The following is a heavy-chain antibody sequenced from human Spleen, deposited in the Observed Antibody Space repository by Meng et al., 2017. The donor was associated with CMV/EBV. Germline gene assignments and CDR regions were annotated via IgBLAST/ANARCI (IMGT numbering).Heavy chain of an antibody. J-gene: IGHJ5*02. CDR2: IYTSGST. V-gene: IGHV4-4*07. Sequence: QGQLQETGPGRVKPSKTLSLTCPVSGGSISSYYWSWIRQPAGKGLEWIGRIYTSGSTNYNPSLKRRVTMSVDTSKNQFSLKLSSVTAADTAVYYCARDRWAVAGPNWFDPWGQGTLVTVSS. CDR3: ARDRWAVAGPNWFDP. D-gene: IGHD6-19*01. CDR1: GGSISSYY.